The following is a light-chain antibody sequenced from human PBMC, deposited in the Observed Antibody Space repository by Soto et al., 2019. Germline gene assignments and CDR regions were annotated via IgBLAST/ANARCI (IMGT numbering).Light chain of an antibody. CDR3: QQYNYRPPA. V-gene: IGKV3-15*01. J-gene: IGKJ5*01. CDR1: QSVSVY. CDR2: GAS. Sequence: EIVMTQSPATLSVSPGERDALSCRAIQSVSVYLAWYQQTSCQAPRLLFYGASTSASGFLARFSVSGFGTEFTLIISSLKSEDFAVYYCQQYNYRPPAFGQGTRLEIK.